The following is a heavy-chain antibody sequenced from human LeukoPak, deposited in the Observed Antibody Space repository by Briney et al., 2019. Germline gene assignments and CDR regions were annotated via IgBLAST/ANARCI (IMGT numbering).Heavy chain of an antibody. J-gene: IGHJ5*02. Sequence: GGSLRLSCAASGFTFSDHYMAWARQAPGKGLEWVGRTRNKANSYTTEYAASVKGRFTISRDDSKNSLYLQMNSLKTEDTAVYYCARGSPRNWFDPWGQGTLVTVSS. CDR1: GFTFSDHY. CDR3: ARGSPRNWFDP. V-gene: IGHV3-72*01. CDR2: TRNKANSYTT.